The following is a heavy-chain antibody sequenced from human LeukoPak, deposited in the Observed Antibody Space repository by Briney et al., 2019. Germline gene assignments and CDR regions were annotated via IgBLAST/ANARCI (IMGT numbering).Heavy chain of an antibody. V-gene: IGHV3-73*01. D-gene: IGHD2-15*01. CDR1: GFTFSGSA. CDR3: TRLININCSGGTRYFDY. Sequence: GGSLRLSCAASGFTFSGSAIHWVRQASGKGLEWVGRIKTKANGYPTAYAASVKGRFTISRDDSRNMAYLQMNSLKTEDTAVYYCTRLININCSGGTRYFDYWGRGTLVTVSS. J-gene: IGHJ4*02. CDR2: IKTKANGYPT.